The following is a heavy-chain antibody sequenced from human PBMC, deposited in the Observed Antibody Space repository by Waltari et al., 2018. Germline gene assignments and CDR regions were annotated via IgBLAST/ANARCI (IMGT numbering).Heavy chain of an antibody. D-gene: IGHD3-10*01. CDR1: GGSISSYY. J-gene: IGHJ4*02. CDR3: ARGYGFYYFDY. Sequence: QVQLQESGPGLVKPSETLSLTCTVSGGSISSYYWSWLRQPPGKGLEWIGYFYYSGSTHHSPSLKSRVTISVDTSKNQFSLKLSSVTAADTAVYYCARGYGFYYFDYWGQGTLVTVSS. V-gene: IGHV4-59*01. CDR2: FYYSGST.